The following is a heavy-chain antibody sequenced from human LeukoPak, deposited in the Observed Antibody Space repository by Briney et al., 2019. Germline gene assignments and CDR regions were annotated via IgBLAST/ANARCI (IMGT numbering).Heavy chain of an antibody. D-gene: IGHD6-13*01. CDR2: IYYSGSI. J-gene: IGHJ5*02. Sequence: SETLSLTCTVSGGSISSYYWNWIRQPPGKGLEWIGYIYYSGSINYNPSLKSRVTISLDTSRNQFSLELSSVTAADTAVYYCARRRAEGGSNGHYNWFDPWGQGILVTVSS. CDR3: ARRRAEGGSNGHYNWFDP. V-gene: IGHV4-59*01. CDR1: GGSISSYY.